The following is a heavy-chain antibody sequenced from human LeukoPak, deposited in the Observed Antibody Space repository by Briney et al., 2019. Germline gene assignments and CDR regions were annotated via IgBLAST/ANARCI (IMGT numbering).Heavy chain of an antibody. CDR3: ARVPDLSWQNFYYYMDV. CDR2: IVPRSRIA. D-gene: IGHD6-13*01. CDR1: GGSLNTFA. Sequence: ASVKVSCKASGGSLNTFAISWVRQAPGRGLEWMGGIVPRSRIANYAQKFQGRVTITTDESTSTVYMELNTLTSEDAAVCYCARVPDLSWQNFYYYMDVWGKGTTVTVSS. V-gene: IGHV1-69*05. J-gene: IGHJ6*03.